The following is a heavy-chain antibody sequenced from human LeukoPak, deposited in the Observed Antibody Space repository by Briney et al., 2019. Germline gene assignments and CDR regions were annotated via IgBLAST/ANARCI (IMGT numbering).Heavy chain of an antibody. D-gene: IGHD3-22*01. CDR2: IYHSGST. CDR3: ARGPTYYYDSSGFDY. V-gene: IGHV4-38-2*02. Sequence: SETLSLTCTVSGYSISSGYYWGWIRPPPGKGLEWIGSIYHSGSTYYNPSLKSRVTISVDTSKNQFSLKLSSVTAADTAVYYCARGPTYYYDSSGFDYWGQGTLVTVAS. CDR1: GYSISSGYY. J-gene: IGHJ4*02.